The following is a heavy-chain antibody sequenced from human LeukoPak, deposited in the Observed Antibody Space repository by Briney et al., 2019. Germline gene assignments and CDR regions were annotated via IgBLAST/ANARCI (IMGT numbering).Heavy chain of an antibody. J-gene: IGHJ4*02. Sequence: GGSLRLSCTASEFTFSKYAMSWVRQAPGQGLEWVSAISGNSGSTYYADSVKGRFTISRDNAKNSLYLQMNSLRAEDTALYYCAKDSEQQLYGGDYWGQGTLVTVSS. CDR2: ISGNSGST. CDR1: EFTFSKYA. CDR3: AKDSEQQLYGGDY. V-gene: IGHV3-23*01. D-gene: IGHD6-13*01.